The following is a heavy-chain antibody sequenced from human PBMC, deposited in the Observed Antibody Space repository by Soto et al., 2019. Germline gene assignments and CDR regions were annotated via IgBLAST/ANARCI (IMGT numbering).Heavy chain of an antibody. CDR1: GGTFSSYS. J-gene: IGHJ6*02. V-gene: IGHV1-69*13. CDR2: IIPIFGTA. Sequence: SVKVSCKASGGTFSSYSISWVRQAPGQGLEWMGGIIPIFGTANYAQKFQGRVTITADESTSTAYMELSSLRSEDTAVYYCARGEGTVTTYYYYYGMDVWGQGTTVTVSS. CDR3: ARGEGTVTTYYYYYGMDV. D-gene: IGHD4-4*01.